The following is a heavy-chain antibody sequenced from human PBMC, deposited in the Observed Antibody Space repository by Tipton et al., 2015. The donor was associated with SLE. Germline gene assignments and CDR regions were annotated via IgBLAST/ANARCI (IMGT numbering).Heavy chain of an antibody. J-gene: IGHJ4*02. D-gene: IGHD6-13*01. CDR3: AGTRYTNSAIEY. V-gene: IGHV3-48*03. CDR2: VSGYGTTK. Sequence: GSLRLSCVGSGFTFEDYEMNWVRQAPGKGLEWLSYVSGYGTTKYYADSVEGRLTISRDNAKNSLYLQMNSLRVEDTALYYCAGTRYTNSAIEYWGQGTLVTVSS. CDR1: GFTFEDYE.